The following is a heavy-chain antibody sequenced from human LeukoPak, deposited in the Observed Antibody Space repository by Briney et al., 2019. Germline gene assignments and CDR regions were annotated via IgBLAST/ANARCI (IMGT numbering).Heavy chain of an antibody. CDR1: GFTFDDYA. J-gene: IGHJ4*02. CDR3: AKGHNWNDGAFDY. D-gene: IGHD1-20*01. V-gene: IGHV3-9*01. Sequence: GGSLRLSCAASGFTFDDYAMHWVRQAPGKGLEWVSGISWNSGSIGYADSVKGRSTISRDNAKNSLHLQVNSLRAEDTALYYCAKGHNWNDGAFDYWGQGTLVTVSS. CDR2: ISWNSGSI.